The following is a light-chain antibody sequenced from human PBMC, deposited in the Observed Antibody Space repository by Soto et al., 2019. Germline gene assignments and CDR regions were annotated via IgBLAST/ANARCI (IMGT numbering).Light chain of an antibody. CDR1: QSVSSSY. CDR2: GAS. V-gene: IGKV3-20*01. CDR3: QQYGSSPFT. Sequence: EFVLTQSPGTLSLSPGERATLSCRASQSVSSSYLAWYQQKPGQAPRLLIYGASSRATGIPDRFSGSGSGTDFTLTISRLEPEDFAEYYCQQYGSSPFTFGPGTKVDIK. J-gene: IGKJ3*01.